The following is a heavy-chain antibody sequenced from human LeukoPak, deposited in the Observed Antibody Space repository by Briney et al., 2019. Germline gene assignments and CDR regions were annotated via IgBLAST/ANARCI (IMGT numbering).Heavy chain of an antibody. V-gene: IGHV4-61*01. CDR1: GGSVSSGSYY. CDR3: ARSTSSSSWYVSYYMDV. D-gene: IGHD6-13*01. J-gene: IGHJ6*03. Sequence: PSETLSLTCTVSGGSVSSGSYYWSRIRQPPGKGLEWIGYIYYSGSTNYNPSLKSRVTISVDTSKNQFSLKLSSVTAADTAVYYCARSTSSSSWYVSYYMDVWGKGTTVTVSS. CDR2: IYYSGST.